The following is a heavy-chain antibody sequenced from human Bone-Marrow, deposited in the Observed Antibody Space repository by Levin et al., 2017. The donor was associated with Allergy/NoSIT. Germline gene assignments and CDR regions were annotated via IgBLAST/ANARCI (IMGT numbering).Heavy chain of an antibody. CDR3: AAEYYTGSSGFDY. CDR1: GFTFRSYT. V-gene: IGHV3-21*01. D-gene: IGHD2-8*02. J-gene: IGHJ4*02. CDR2: LPTPFSAT. Sequence: PGGSLRLSCAASGFTFRSYTMNWVRQAPGKGLEWFSTLPTPFSATSYADSVKGRFSISRDDAESSLYLQMNSLTADDTAIYYCAAEYYTGSSGFDYWGQGTLVTVSS.